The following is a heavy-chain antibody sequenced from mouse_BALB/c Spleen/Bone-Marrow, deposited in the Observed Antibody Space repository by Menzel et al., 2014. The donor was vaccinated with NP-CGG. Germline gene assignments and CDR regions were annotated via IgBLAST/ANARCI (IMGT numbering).Heavy chain of an antibody. CDR2: IRSKSNNYAT. Sequence: EVKLVESGGGLVQPKGSLKLSCAASGFTFNTNAMNWVRQAPGKGLEWVARIRSKSNNYATYYADSVKDRFTISRDDSQTMLYLQMNNLKTEDTAMYYCVRDGSSSFAYWGQGTLVTVST. J-gene: IGHJ3*01. CDR1: GFTFNTNA. D-gene: IGHD1-1*01. CDR3: VRDGSSSFAY. V-gene: IGHV10S3*01.